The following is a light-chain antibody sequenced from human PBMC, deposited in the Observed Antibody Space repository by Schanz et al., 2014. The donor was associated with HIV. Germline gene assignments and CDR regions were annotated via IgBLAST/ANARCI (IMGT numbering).Light chain of an antibody. J-gene: IGKJ2*01. CDR2: EAS. CDR1: QSVDSW. V-gene: IGKV1-5*03. CDR3: QQYDSYPYT. Sequence: DIQMTQSPSTLSASIGDKVTITCRASQSVDSWLAWYQQKPGKAPKLLISEASILEAGVPSRFSGSGSGTEFTLTISSLQPADFATYYCQQYDSYPYTFGQGTKLEIK.